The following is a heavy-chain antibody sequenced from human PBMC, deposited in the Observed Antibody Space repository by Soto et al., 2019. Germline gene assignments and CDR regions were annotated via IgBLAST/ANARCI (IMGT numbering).Heavy chain of an antibody. V-gene: IGHV4-4*07. CDR2: IYTSGST. J-gene: IGHJ5*02. D-gene: IGHD1-7*01. Sequence: ETLSLTCSVSGGSVRSYYWSWIRQPAGKALEWIGRIYTSGSTDYNPSLKSRVTLSVDTSKNQFSLKVTSVTAADTAVYYCARVGMVGTVLGSWFDPWGQGTLVTVSS. CDR1: GGSVRSYY. CDR3: ARVGMVGTVLGSWFDP.